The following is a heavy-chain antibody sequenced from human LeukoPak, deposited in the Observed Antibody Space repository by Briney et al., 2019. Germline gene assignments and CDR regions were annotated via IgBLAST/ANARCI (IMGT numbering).Heavy chain of an antibody. V-gene: IGHV4-4*02. J-gene: IGHJ4*02. CDR1: GGSISSSNW. CDR2: IYHSGST. D-gene: IGHD3-10*01. CDR3: ARLPFGEFAIDY. Sequence: PSETLSLTCAVSGGSISSSNWWSWVRQPPGKGLEWIGEIYHSGSTNYNPSLKSRVTISVDKSKNQFSLKLSSVTASDTAMYYCARLPFGEFAIDYWGQGTLVTVSS.